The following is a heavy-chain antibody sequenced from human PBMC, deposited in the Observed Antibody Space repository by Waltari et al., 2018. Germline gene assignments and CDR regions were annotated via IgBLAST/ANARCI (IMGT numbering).Heavy chain of an antibody. CDR1: GGSFSGYY. Sequence: QVQLQQWGAGLLKPSETLSLTCAVYGGSFSGYYWSWIRQPPGKGLEWIGEINHSGSTNYNPYRRSRGTISGDTSKSQFSLKLSSVTAADTAVYYCARVLAARSFADYWGQGTLVTVSS. V-gene: IGHV4-34*01. D-gene: IGHD6-6*01. CDR2: INHSGST. CDR3: ARVLAARSFADY. J-gene: IGHJ4*02.